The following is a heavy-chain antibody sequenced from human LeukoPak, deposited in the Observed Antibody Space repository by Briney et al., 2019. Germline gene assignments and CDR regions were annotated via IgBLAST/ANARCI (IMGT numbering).Heavy chain of an antibody. CDR3: ASGSSSSWY. D-gene: IGHD6-6*01. J-gene: IGHJ4*02. CDR2: ISSSSSYI. CDR1: GGSISSSS. Sequence: KPSETLSLTCTVSGGSISSSSYYWGWIRQAPGKGLEWVSSISSSSSYIYYADSVKGRFTISRDNAKNSLYLQMNSLRAEDTAVYYCASGSSSSWYWGQGTLVTVSS. V-gene: IGHV3-21*01.